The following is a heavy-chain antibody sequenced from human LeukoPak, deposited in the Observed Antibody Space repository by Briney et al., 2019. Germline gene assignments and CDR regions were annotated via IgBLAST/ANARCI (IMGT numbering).Heavy chain of an antibody. D-gene: IGHD4-23*01. CDR1: GGSFSGYY. CDR3: ARDVGKAY. V-gene: IGHV4-34*01. J-gene: IGHJ4*02. Sequence: SETLSLTCAVYGGSFSGYYWSWIRQPPGKGLEWIGEINHSGSTNYNPSLKSRVTISVDTSKNQFSLRLTSLTAADTAVYFCARDVGKAYWGQGLLAIVSS. CDR2: INHSGST.